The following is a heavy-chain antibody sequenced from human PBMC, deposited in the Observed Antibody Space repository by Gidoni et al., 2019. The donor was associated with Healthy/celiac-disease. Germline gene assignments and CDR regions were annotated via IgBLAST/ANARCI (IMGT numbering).Heavy chain of an antibody. CDR1: GGTFSSYA. Sequence: QVQLVQSGAEVKKPGSSVKVSCKASGGTFSSYAISWVRQAPGQGLEWMGGIIPIFGTANYAQKFQGRVTITADESTSTAYMELSSLRSEDTAVYYCARGLTMVRGVITPDYYYGMDVWGQGTTVTVSS. CDR2: IIPIFGTA. V-gene: IGHV1-69*01. D-gene: IGHD3-10*01. J-gene: IGHJ6*02. CDR3: ARGLTMVRGVITPDYYYGMDV.